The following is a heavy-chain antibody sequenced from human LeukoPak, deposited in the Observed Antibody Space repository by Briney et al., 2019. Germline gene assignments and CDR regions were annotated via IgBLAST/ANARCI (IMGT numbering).Heavy chain of an antibody. CDR3: TTEKDY. V-gene: IGHV3-15*07. CDR1: GFTFSKGW. J-gene: IGHJ4*02. Sequence: GGSLRLSCVASGFTFSKGWMNWVRQAPGKGLEWVGRVRSNTDGETTDYAAPVKGRFSISRDDSINTVYLQMNSLKTEDTAVYYCTTEKDYWGQGTLVTVSS. CDR2: VRSNTDGETT.